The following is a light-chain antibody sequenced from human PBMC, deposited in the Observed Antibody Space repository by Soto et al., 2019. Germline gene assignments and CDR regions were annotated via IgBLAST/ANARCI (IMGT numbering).Light chain of an antibody. CDR1: QGIRND. CDR2: AAS. Sequence: AIQMTQSPSSLSASVGDRVTITCRASQGIRNDLGWNQQKPGKAPKLLIYAASSLQSGVPSRFSGSGSGTDFTLTISSLQPVDFATYYCLQDYNYPRTFGQGTKVEIK. CDR3: LQDYNYPRT. J-gene: IGKJ1*01. V-gene: IGKV1-6*01.